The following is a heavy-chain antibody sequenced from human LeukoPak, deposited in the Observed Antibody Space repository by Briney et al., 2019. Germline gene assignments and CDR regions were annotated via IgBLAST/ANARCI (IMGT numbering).Heavy chain of an antibody. CDR1: GGSISSGDYY. CDR2: IYYSGST. CDR3: ARGGEYCSSTSCFNY. D-gene: IGHD2-2*01. Sequence: PSETLSLTCTVSGGSISSGDYYWSWIRQPPGKGLEWIGYIYYSGSTYYNPSLKSRVTISVDTSKNQFSLKLSSVTAAGTAVYYCARGGEYCSSTSCFNYWGQGTLVTVSS. J-gene: IGHJ4*02. V-gene: IGHV4-30-4*02.